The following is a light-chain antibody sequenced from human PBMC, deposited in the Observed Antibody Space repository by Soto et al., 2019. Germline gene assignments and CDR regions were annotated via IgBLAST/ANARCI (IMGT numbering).Light chain of an antibody. Sequence: AIRMTQSPSSFSASTGDRVTITCRASQGISSYLAWYQQKPGKAPKLLIYAASTLQSGVPSRFSGSGSGTDFTLTISRLESEDFAVYYCQQYGGSPGTFGQGTKVEIK. CDR3: QQYGGSPGT. J-gene: IGKJ1*01. V-gene: IGKV1-8*01. CDR1: QGISSY. CDR2: AAS.